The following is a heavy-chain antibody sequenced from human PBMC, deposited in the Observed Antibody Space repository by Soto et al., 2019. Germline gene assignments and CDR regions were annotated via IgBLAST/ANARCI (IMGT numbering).Heavy chain of an antibody. D-gene: IGHD3-9*01. CDR2: ISGSGGST. Sequence: GGSLRLACAASGFTFSSYAMSWVRQAPGKGLEWVSAISGSGGSTYYADSVKGRFTISRDNSKNTLYLQMNSLRAEDTAVYYCANSPQSGRRYFDWFFYSAFAIWGQGTMDTFSS. CDR3: ANSPQSGRRYFDWFFYSAFAI. CDR1: GFTFSSYA. J-gene: IGHJ3*02. V-gene: IGHV3-23*01.